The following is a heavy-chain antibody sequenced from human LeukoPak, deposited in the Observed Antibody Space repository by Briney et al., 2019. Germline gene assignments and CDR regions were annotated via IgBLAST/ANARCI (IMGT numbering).Heavy chain of an antibody. CDR1: GVSISRDDYY. V-gene: IGHV4-30-4*01. CDR3: ARDNQKRWFYS. J-gene: IGHJ5*01. CDR2: TYHSGST. Sequence: SETLSLTCSVSGVSISRDDYYWSWIRQYPGKGLEWLGTYHSGSTDYSPSLKSRLLISADMSKNQFSLRVTSVTAADTAVYYCARDNQKRWFYSWGQGTLVTVSP.